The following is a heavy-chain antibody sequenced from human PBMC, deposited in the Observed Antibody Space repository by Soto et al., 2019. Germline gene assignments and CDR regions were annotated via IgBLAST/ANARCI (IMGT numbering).Heavy chain of an antibody. CDR1: GGSISSSNW. CDR2: IYHSGNT. CDR3: ARRWGEGRVDY. J-gene: IGHJ4*02. V-gene: IGHV4-4*02. Sequence: QVQLQESGPGLVKPSGTLSLTCAVSGGSISSSNWWSWVRQPPGKGLEWIGEIYHSGNTNYNPSLKSPVTMAVDKSRKQFSLKLRSVTAADTAVYYCARRWGEGRVDYWGQGTLVTVSS. D-gene: IGHD3-10*01.